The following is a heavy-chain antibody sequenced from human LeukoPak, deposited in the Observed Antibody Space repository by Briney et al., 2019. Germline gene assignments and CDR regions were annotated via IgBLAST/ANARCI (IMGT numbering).Heavy chain of an antibody. Sequence: ASVKVSCKASGYTFTSYGISWVRQAPGQGLEWMGWISAYNGNTNYAQKLQGRVTMTTDTSTCTAYMELRSLISDDTAVYYCARDSIVLMVYAMPNWFDPWGQGTLVTVSS. J-gene: IGHJ5*02. CDR1: GYTFTSYG. D-gene: IGHD2-8*01. CDR3: ARDSIVLMVYAMPNWFDP. CDR2: ISAYNGNT. V-gene: IGHV1-18*01.